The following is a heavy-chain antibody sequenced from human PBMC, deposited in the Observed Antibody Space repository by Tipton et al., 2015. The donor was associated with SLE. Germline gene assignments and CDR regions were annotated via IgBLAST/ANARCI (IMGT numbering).Heavy chain of an antibody. CDR3: AREPVYYYYYMDV. CDR2: INHSGST. Sequence: LRLSCAVYGGSFSGYSWSWIRQPPGKGLEWIGEINHSGSTKYNPSLKSRVTISVDTSKNQFSLKLSSVTAADTAVYYCAREPVYYYYYMDVWGKGTTVTVSS. CDR1: GGSFSGYS. J-gene: IGHJ6*03. V-gene: IGHV4-34*01.